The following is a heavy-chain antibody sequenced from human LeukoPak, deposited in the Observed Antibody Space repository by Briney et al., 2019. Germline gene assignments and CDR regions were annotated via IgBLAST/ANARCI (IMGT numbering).Heavy chain of an antibody. CDR1: GDSISSYY. J-gene: IGHJ5*02. Sequence: PSETLSLTCTVSGDSISSYYWSWIRQPPGKGLEWIGYIYYSGSTNYNPSLKSRVTTSVDTSKNQFSLKLSSVTAADTAVYYCARFLVVVAATGYNWFDPWGQGTLVTVSS. CDR3: ARFLVVVAATGYNWFDP. V-gene: IGHV4-59*12. D-gene: IGHD2-15*01. CDR2: IYYSGST.